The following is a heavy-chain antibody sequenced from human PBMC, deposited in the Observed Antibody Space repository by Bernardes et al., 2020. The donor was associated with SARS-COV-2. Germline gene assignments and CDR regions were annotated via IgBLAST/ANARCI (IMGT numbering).Heavy chain of an antibody. CDR1: GFTFSSYW. Sequence: GGSLRLSCAASGFTFSSYWMHWVRQAPGKGLVWVSRINSDGSSTSYADSVKGRFTISRDNAKNTLYLQMNSLRAEDTAVYYCVVARGLSGYGMDVWGQGTTVTVSS. V-gene: IGHV3-74*01. CDR2: INSDGSST. CDR3: VVARGLSGYGMDV. J-gene: IGHJ6*02. D-gene: IGHD6-19*01.